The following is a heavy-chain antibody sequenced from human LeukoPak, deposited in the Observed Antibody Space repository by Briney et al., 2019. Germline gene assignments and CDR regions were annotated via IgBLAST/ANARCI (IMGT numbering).Heavy chain of an antibody. CDR1: GFTFSSYG. CDR3: AKDDSPYNWNYDAYYYYGMDV. Sequence: GGSLRLSCAASGFTFSSYGMHWVRQAPGKGLEWVAVISYDGSNKYYADSVKGRFTISRDNSKNTLYLQMNSLRAEDTAVYYCAKDDSPYNWNYDAYYYYGMDVWGQGTTVTVSS. J-gene: IGHJ6*02. D-gene: IGHD1-7*01. V-gene: IGHV3-30*18. CDR2: ISYDGSNK.